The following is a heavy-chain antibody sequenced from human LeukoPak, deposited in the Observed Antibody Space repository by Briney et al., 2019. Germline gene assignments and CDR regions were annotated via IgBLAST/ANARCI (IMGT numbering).Heavy chain of an antibody. J-gene: IGHJ6*03. CDR1: GFTFSCYF. CDR3: ARVAPLWQYYYYYKDV. D-gene: IGHD5-18*01. Sequence: GGSLRLSRASSGFTFSCYFMRWVRQPPAKGLEWVANINQDGSEKYYVDSVKGRFTISRDNAKNSLYLQMNSLRAEDTAVYYCARVAPLWQYYYYYKDVWGKGTTVTVSS. CDR2: INQDGSEK. V-gene: IGHV3-7*01.